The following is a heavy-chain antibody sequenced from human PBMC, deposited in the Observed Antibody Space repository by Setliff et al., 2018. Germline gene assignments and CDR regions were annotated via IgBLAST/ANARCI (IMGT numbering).Heavy chain of an antibody. D-gene: IGHD3-22*01. CDR2: TYYIGAT. Sequence: PSETLSLTCTVSGASISTHYWSWIRQPPGKGLEWIGHTYYIGATNYNPSLKGRVTISVDTSKNHVSLKLSSVTAADTAVYYCARAHTWSLPNDNSGYPGWFDPWGQGTLVTVSS. J-gene: IGHJ5*02. V-gene: IGHV4-59*08. CDR1: GASISTHY. CDR3: ARAHTWSLPNDNSGYPGWFDP.